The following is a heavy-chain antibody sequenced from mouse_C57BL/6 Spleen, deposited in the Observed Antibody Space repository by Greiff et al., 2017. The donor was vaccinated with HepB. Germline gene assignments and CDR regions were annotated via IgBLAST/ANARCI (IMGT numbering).Heavy chain of an antibody. J-gene: IGHJ2*01. Sequence: EVQLVESGPGLVKPSQSLSLTCSVTGYSITSGYYWNWIRQFPGNKLEWMGYISYDGSNNYNPSLKNRISITRDTSKNQFFLKLNSVTTEDTATYYCARDSSGYGYFDYWGQGTTLTVSS. CDR2: ISYDGSN. V-gene: IGHV3-6*01. D-gene: IGHD3-2*02. CDR3: ARDSSGYGYFDY. CDR1: GYSITSGYY.